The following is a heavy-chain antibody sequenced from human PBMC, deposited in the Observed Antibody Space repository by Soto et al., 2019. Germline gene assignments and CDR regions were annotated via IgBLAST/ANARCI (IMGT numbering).Heavy chain of an antibody. Sequence: QVQLVQSGAEVKKPGSSVKVSCKASGGTFSSYAISWVRQAPGQGLEWMGGIIPIFGTANYAQKFQGRGTNTADESTSTAYMELSSLRSEDTAVYYCARGYCSGGSCYSSAFDIWGQGTMVTVSS. D-gene: IGHD2-15*01. CDR2: IIPIFGTA. CDR3: ARGYCSGGSCYSSAFDI. J-gene: IGHJ3*02. CDR1: GGTFSSYA. V-gene: IGHV1-69*01.